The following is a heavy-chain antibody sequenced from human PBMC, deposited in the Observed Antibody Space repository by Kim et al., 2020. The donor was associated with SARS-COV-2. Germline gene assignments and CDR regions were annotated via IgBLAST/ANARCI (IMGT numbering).Heavy chain of an antibody. J-gene: IGHJ3*02. CDR1: GASTSGYY. V-gene: IGHV4-31*03. CDR2: IYYSWTT. CDR3: ATMGQGYSARGRGGFDI. D-gene: IGHD5-12*01. Sequence: SETLSLTCTVSGASTSGYYWNWFRQHPGKGLEWIGYIYYSWTTSYNPSLESRVTISVDTSKNQFSLKLTGVTAADTAVYYCATMGQGYSARGRGGFDI.